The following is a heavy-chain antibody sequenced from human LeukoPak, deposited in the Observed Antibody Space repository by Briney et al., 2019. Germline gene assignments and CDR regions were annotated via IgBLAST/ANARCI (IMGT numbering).Heavy chain of an antibody. V-gene: IGHV4-59*01. J-gene: IGHJ4*02. CDR2: IYYSGST. CDR3: ARERDGYHGFVDY. CDR1: GGSISSYY. D-gene: IGHD5-24*01. Sequence: SSETLSLTCTVSGGSISSYYWSWIRQPPGKGLEWIGYIYYSGSTNYNPSLKSRVTISVDTSKNQFSLKLSSVTAADTAVYYCARERDGYHGFVDYWGQGTLVTVSS.